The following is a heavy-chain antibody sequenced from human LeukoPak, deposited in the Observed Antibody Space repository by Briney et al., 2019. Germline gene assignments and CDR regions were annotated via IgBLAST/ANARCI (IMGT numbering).Heavy chain of an antibody. J-gene: IGHJ4*02. CDR1: GGSIGSHY. CDR2: IYSTGKN. D-gene: IGHD6-19*01. V-gene: IGHV4-4*08. CDR3: VSRYTGWYYFDY. Sequence: SETLSLTCAVSGGSIGSHYWGWIRQPPGKGLQWIGDIYSTGKNNYNPSLKSRVTISLDTSKSHLSLNLTSVLAADTAIYYCVSRYTGWYYFDYWGQGILVTVSS.